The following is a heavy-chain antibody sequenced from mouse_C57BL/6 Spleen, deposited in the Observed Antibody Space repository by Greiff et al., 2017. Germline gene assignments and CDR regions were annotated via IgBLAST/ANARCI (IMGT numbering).Heavy chain of an antibody. V-gene: IGHV1-55*01. CDR2: IYPGGGST. J-gene: IGHJ4*01. CDR1: GYTFHSYW. D-gene: IGHD1-1*01. CDR3: SRSWYCYCSSPYAIGY. Sequence: QVQLQQPGAELVKPGASVKMSCKASGYTFHSYWITWVKPRPGQGLEWIGDIYPGGGSTKYNEKFTGKATLTVDQSSSTAYMQLSSLTSEDSAVYYCSRSWYCYCSSPYAIGYWGQSTSVTVSS.